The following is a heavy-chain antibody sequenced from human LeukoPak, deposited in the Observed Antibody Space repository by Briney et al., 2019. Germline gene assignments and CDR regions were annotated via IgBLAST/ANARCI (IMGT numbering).Heavy chain of an antibody. Sequence: SKTLSLTCTVSGGSISSYYWSWIRQPPGKGLEWIGYIYYSGRTNYNPSLKSRVTISVDTSKNQFSLKLSSVTAADTAVYYCAREGGGNFDYWGQGTLVTVSS. D-gene: IGHD3-16*01. V-gene: IGHV4-59*01. CDR1: GGSISSYY. CDR3: AREGGGNFDY. CDR2: IYYSGRT. J-gene: IGHJ4*02.